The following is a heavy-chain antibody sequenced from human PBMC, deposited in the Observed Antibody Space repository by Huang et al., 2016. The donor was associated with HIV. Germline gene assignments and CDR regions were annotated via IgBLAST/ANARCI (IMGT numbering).Heavy chain of an antibody. CDR3: ARTYAIFGVVSGLDV. CDR2: IYYTGST. Sequence: QVQLQESGPRLVKPSETLSLTCTVSGASISSYDWSWIRKSPGKGLEWIGNIYYTGSTNYHPSRKSRVTISVDTSEKQFSLELNSVTAADTAVYYCARTYAIFGVVSGLDVWGQGTTVIVSS. D-gene: IGHD3-3*01. V-gene: IGHV4-59*01. J-gene: IGHJ6*02. CDR1: GASISSYD.